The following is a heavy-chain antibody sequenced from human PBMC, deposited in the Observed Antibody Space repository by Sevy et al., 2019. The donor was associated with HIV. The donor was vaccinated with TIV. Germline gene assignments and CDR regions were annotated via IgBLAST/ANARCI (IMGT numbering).Heavy chain of an antibody. V-gene: IGHV3-7*01. D-gene: IGHD3-16*01. CDR1: GFRFTDYW. CDR3: AREVGGFNWRPYYFDS. CDR2: IKQDESEK. J-gene: IGHJ4*02. Sequence: GGSRLSCAASGFRFTDYWMSWVRQTPGKGLEWVATIKQDESEKYYVDSVKGRFVISRDNGKTSVSLQMNGLRVEDTALYYCAREVGGFNWRPYYFDSWGQGTLVTVSS.